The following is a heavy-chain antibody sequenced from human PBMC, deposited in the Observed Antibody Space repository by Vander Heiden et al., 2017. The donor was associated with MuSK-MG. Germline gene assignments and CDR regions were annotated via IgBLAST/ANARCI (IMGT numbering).Heavy chain of an antibody. J-gene: IGHJ5*02. CDR3: ARDPGHCTSTSCYLGWFDR. D-gene: IGHD2-2*01. V-gene: IGHV1-46*03. CDR2: INPTGGST. CDR1: GYTFSSYY. Sequence: QVQLVQSGAEVKEPGASVKVSCKASGYTFSSYYMHWVRQAPGQGLEWMGIINPTGGSTTYAQRFQGRLTMTGDTSTSTVYMELSSPRSEDTAVYYCARDPGHCTSTSCYLGWFDRWGQGTLVTVSS.